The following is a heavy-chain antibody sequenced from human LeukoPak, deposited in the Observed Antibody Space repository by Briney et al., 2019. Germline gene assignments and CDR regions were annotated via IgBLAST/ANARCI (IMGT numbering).Heavy chain of an antibody. CDR2: ISSSGSTI. J-gene: IGHJ4*02. V-gene: IGHV3-48*03. Sequence: GGSLRLSCAASGFTFSSYEMNWVRQAPGKGLEWVSYISSSGSTIYYADSVKGRFTISRDNAKNSLYLQMNSLRAEDTAVYYCAARITIFGVVISEGWGQGTLVTVSS. CDR3: AARITIFGVVISEG. D-gene: IGHD3-3*01. CDR1: GFTFSSYE.